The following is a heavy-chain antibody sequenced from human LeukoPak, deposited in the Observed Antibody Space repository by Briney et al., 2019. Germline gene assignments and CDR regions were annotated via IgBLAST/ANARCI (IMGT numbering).Heavy chain of an antibody. V-gene: IGHV1-18*01. CDR1: GYTFTSYG. Sequence: ASVKVSCKASGYTFTSYGISWVRQAPGQGLDWMGWISAYNGNTNYAQKLQGRVTMTTDTSTSTAYMELRSLRSDDTAVYYCARGYCSSTSCPDPFDYWGQGTLVTVSS. J-gene: IGHJ4*02. D-gene: IGHD2-2*01. CDR3: ARGYCSSTSCPDPFDY. CDR2: ISAYNGNT.